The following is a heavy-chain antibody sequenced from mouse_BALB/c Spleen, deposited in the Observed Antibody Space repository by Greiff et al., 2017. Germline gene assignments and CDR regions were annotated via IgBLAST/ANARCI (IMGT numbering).Heavy chain of an antibody. D-gene: IGHD2-3*01. CDR3: ARDKDDYWYVDV. CDR1: GFTFTDYY. J-gene: IGHJ1*01. Sequence: EVQLVESGGGLVQPGGSLRLSCATSGFTFTDYYMSWVRQPPGEALEWLGFIRNKANGYTTEYSASVKGRFTISRDNSQSILYLQMNTLRAEDSATYYCARDKDDYWYVDVWGAGTTVTVSS. CDR2: IRNKANGYTT. V-gene: IGHV7-3*02.